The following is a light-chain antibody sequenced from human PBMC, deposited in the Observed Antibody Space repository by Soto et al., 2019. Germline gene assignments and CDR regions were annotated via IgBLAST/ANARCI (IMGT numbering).Light chain of an antibody. CDR2: EVS. CDR1: SSDVGSYNL. V-gene: IGLV2-23*02. J-gene: IGLJ1*01. Sequence: QSALTQPASVSGSPGQSITISCTGTSSDVGSYNLVSWYQHHPGKAPKLMIYEVSKRPSGVSNRFSGSKSGNTASLTISGLRAEDEADYYCCSYAGSSTLLYVFGTGTKLTVL. CDR3: CSYAGSSTLLYV.